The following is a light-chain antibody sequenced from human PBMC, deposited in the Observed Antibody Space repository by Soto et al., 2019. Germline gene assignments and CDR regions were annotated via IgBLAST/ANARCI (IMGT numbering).Light chain of an antibody. J-gene: IGLJ1*01. CDR3: SSYAGSNNYV. CDR2: EVS. V-gene: IGLV2-8*01. CDR1: SSDVGAHNF. Sequence: LTQPSSASGSPGRSVTISCTGTSSDVGAHNFVSWHQQHPGKAPKLMVYEVSKRPSGVPDRFSGSRSGNTASLTVSGLQAEDEADYYCSSYAGSNNYVFGTG.